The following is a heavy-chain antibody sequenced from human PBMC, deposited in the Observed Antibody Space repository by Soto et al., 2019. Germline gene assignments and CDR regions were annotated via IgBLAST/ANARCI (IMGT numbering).Heavy chain of an antibody. CDR2: IIPILGIA. CDR3: ARDPDGSGTNRGY. CDR1: GGTFSSYT. D-gene: IGHD3-10*01. J-gene: IGHJ4*02. Sequence: QVQLVQSGAEVKKPGSSVKVSCKASGGTFSSYTISWVRQAPGQGLEWMGRIIPILGIANYAQKFQGRVTITADKSTSTACMELSSLRSEDTVVYYCARDPDGSGTNRGYWGQGTPVTVSS. V-gene: IGHV1-69*08.